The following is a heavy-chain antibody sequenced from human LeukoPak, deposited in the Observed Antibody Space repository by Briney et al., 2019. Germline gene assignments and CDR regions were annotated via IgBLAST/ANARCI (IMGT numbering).Heavy chain of an antibody. CDR2: IYYSGST. CDR3: ARASSSWYAGVFDI. Sequence: SETLSLTCIVSGGSISSYYWSWIRQPPGKGLEWIGYIYYSGSTHYNPSLKSRVTISVGTSKNQFSLKLSSVTAADTAVYYCARASSSWYAGVFDIWGQGTMVTVSS. D-gene: IGHD6-13*01. CDR1: GGSISSYY. V-gene: IGHV4-59*01. J-gene: IGHJ3*02.